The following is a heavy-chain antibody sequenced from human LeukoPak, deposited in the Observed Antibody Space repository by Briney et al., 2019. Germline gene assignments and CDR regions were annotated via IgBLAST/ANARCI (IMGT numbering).Heavy chain of an antibody. Sequence: PGGSLRLSCAASGFTFSSYWMHWVRQAPGKGLVWVSRINSDGSSTSYAASVKGRFTISRDNAKNTLYLQMNSLRAEDTAVYYCAREGGDYDILTGYYSSWGQGTLVTVSS. D-gene: IGHD3-9*01. CDR1: GFTFSSYW. CDR2: INSDGSST. CDR3: AREGGDYDILTGYYSS. J-gene: IGHJ4*02. V-gene: IGHV3-74*01.